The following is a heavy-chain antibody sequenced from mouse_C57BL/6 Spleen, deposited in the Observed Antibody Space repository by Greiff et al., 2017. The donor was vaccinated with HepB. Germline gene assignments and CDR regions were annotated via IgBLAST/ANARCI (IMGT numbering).Heavy chain of an antibody. J-gene: IGHJ2*01. D-gene: IGHD2-5*01. CDR3: TRYSTYFDY. CDR1: GYTFTDYE. CDR2: IDPETGGT. V-gene: IGHV1-15*01. Sequence: QVQLQQSGAELVRPGASVTLSCKASGYTFTDYEMHWVKQTPVHGLEWIGAIDPETGGTAYNQKFKGKAILTADKSSSTAYRELRSLTSEDSAVYYCTRYSTYFDYWGQGTTLTVSS.